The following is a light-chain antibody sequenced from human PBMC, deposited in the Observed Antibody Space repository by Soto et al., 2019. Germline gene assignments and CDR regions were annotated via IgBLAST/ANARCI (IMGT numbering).Light chain of an antibody. Sequence: QSALTQPASVSGSPGQSVTISCAGTSSDVGGYNSVSWFQQHPGKAPKLMISDVYNRPSGVSNRFSDSKSGNTASLTISGLQAEDEADYFCCSFTSSTTVVFGTGTKLTVL. CDR1: SSDVGGYNS. CDR3: CSFTSSTTVV. J-gene: IGLJ1*01. CDR2: DVY. V-gene: IGLV2-14*01.